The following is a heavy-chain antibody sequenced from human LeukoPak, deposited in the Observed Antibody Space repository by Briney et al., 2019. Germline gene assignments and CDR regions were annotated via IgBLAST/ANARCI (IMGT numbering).Heavy chain of an antibody. J-gene: IGHJ4*02. CDR2: IYHSGST. CDR1: GGSISSGGYY. V-gene: IGHV4-30-2*01. D-gene: IGHD6-6*01. CDR3: AREPTLRSSFDY. Sequence: SETLSLTCTVSGGSISSGGYYWSWIRQPPGKGLEWIGYIYHSGSTYYNPSLKSRVTISVDRSKNQFSLKLSSVTAADTAVYYCAREPTLRSSFDYWGQGTLVTVSS.